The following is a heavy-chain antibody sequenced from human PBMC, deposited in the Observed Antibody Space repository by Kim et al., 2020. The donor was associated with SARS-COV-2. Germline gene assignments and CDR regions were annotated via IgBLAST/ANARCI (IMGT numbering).Heavy chain of an antibody. CDR2: INSDGSTT. CDR3: AREGTSSNCCHY. V-gene: IGHV3-74*01. CDR1: GFTFSSYS. Sequence: GGSLRLSCAASGFTFSSYSMHWVRQAPGKGLVWVSRINSDGSTTNYADSGKGRFSISRDNAKNTLYLQMNSLRADDTAVYHCAREGTSSNCCHYWGQGTLVTVSS. D-gene: IGHD2-2*01. J-gene: IGHJ4*02.